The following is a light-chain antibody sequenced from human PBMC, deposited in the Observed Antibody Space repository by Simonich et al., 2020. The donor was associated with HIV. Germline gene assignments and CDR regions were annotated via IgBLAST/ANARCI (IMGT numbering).Light chain of an antibody. CDR3: SSYTSSSTYV. J-gene: IGLJ1*01. Sequence: QSALTQPASVSGSPGQSITISCIGTSSDVGGFNYVSWYQQHPGKVPKLILYDVSDRPSGVSNRFSGSKSGNTASLTISGLQAEDESDYYCSSYTSSSTYVFGTGTKVTVL. V-gene: IGLV2-14*03. CDR1: SSDVGGFNY. CDR2: DVS.